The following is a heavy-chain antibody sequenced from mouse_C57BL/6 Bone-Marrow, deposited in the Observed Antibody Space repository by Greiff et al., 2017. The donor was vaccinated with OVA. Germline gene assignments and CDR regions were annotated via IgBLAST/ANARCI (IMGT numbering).Heavy chain of an antibody. CDR3: ARLTGTSGPYYFDY. Sequence: VQLQQPGAELVKPGASVKMSCKASGYTFTSYWITWVKQRPGQGLEWIGDIYPGSGSTNYNEKFKSKATLTVDPSSSTAYMQLSSLTSEDSAVYYCARLTGTSGPYYFDYWGQGTTLTVSS. CDR1: GYTFTSYW. CDR2: IYPGSGST. J-gene: IGHJ2*01. D-gene: IGHD4-1*01. V-gene: IGHV1-55*01.